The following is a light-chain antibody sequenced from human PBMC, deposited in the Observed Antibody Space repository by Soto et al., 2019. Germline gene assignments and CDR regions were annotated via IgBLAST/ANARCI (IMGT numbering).Light chain of an antibody. CDR2: DAS. CDR3: QQYDNLPLT. CDR1: QDISNY. J-gene: IGKJ3*01. V-gene: IGKV1-33*01. Sequence: IQMTQSPSSLSASVGDRVTITCQASQDISNYLNWYQQKPGKAPKLLIYDASNLETGVPSRFSRTVSGTHFPCTITSQQPKDTATYNCQQYDNLPLTLGAAPKGDI.